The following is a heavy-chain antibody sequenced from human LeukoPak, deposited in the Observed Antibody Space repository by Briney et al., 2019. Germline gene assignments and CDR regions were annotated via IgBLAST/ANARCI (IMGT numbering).Heavy chain of an antibody. CDR1: GGSISSYY. CDR3: ARGGYKRWLQRPFDY. J-gene: IGHJ4*02. CDR2: IYYSGST. D-gene: IGHD5-24*01. V-gene: IGHV4-59*01. Sequence: SETLSLTCTVSGGSISSYYWSWIRQPPGKGLEWIGYIYYSGSTNYNPSLKSRVTISVDTSKNQFSLKLSSVTAADTAVYYCARGGYKRWLQRPFDYWGQGTLVTVFS.